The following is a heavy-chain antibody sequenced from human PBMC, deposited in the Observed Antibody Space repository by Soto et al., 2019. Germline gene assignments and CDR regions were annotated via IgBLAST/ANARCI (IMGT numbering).Heavy chain of an antibody. J-gene: IGHJ6*02. CDR2: ISAYNGNT. CDR3: ARDRVGETAIYDGMDV. CDR1: GYTFTSYG. V-gene: IGHV1-18*01. Sequence: QVQLVQSGAEVKKPGASVKVSCKASGYTFTSYGISWVRQAPGQGLEWMGWISAYNGNTNYAQKLQGRVTMTTDTXTXXAYMELRSLRSDDTAVYYCARDRVGETAIYDGMDVWGQGTTVTVSS. D-gene: IGHD2-21*02.